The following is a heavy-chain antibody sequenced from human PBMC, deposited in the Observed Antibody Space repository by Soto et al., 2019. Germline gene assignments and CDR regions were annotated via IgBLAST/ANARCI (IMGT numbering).Heavy chain of an antibody. Sequence: QVQLVESGGGVVQPGRSLRVSCAASGFTFSSFNMHWVRQAPGKGLEWVALISYDGSNKYVDSVNGRFTISRDNSKNTLYLQMSSLRPEDTAVYYCARTTTVAGTPEFDYWGQGTLVTVSS. J-gene: IGHJ4*02. CDR2: ISYDGSNK. D-gene: IGHD6-19*01. CDR3: ARTTTVAGTPEFDY. CDR1: GFTFSSFN. V-gene: IGHV3-30-3*01.